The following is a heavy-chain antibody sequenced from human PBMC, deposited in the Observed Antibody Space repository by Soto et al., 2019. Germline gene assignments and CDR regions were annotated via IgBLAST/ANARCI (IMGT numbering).Heavy chain of an antibody. CDR2: INAGNGNT. J-gene: IGHJ4*02. Sequence: VSVEVSCKASGLTFTSYAMHWVRHAPGQRLEWMGWINAGNGNTKYSQKFQGRLTITSDTSANTVYMELNSLTSEDTAMYYCTRSAISPYGGLIGPFDYWGQGNLVTVSS. V-gene: IGHV1-3*01. CDR3: TRSAISPYGGLIGPFDY. CDR1: GLTFTSYA. D-gene: IGHD3-16*02.